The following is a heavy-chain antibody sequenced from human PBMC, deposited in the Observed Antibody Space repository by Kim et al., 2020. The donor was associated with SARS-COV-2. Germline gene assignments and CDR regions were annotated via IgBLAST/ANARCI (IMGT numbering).Heavy chain of an antibody. D-gene: IGHD6-13*01. J-gene: IGHJ3*02. V-gene: IGHV3-13*01. Sequence: PDSPKRRFTISRDNAKNTLSLKMNRLRAGDTAVYYCARGYSSSGNWAFDIWGQGTMVTVSS. CDR3: ARGYSSSGNWAFDI.